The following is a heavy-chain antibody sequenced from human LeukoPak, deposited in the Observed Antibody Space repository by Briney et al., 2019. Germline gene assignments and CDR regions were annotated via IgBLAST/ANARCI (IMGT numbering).Heavy chain of an antibody. CDR1: GYSISRGYY. CDR2: FYHSGST. J-gene: IGHJ5*02. V-gene: IGHV4-38-2*01. Sequence: SETLSLTCDVSGYSISRGYYWGWIRQPPGKGLEWIGSFYHSGSTYYNPSLKTRVTISIDTSKNQFALKLRSVTAADTAVYYCARNSVLTMYPISEEGWFDPWGQGTLVTVSS. CDR3: ARNSVLTMYPISEEGWFDP. D-gene: IGHD2-8*01.